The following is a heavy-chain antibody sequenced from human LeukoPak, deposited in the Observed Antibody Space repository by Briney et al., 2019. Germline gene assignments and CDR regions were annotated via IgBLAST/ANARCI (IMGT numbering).Heavy chain of an antibody. V-gene: IGHV4-59*08. CDR1: GVSISSYY. D-gene: IGHD6-13*01. CDR3: ATLAAAGDFDY. CDR2: IYYSGST. J-gene: IGHJ4*02. Sequence: KPSETLSLTCTVSGVSISSYYWSWIRQPPEKALEWIGYIYYSGSTNYNPSLKSRVTISVDTSKNQFSLKLSSVTAADTAVYYCATLAAAGDFDYWGQGTLVTVSS.